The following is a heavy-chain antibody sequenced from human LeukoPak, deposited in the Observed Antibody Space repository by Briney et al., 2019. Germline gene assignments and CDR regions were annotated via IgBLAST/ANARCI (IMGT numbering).Heavy chain of an antibody. CDR1: GFIFSSYA. V-gene: IGHV3-48*04. CDR3: TREGEKYSVSSWFDP. CDR2: ISFRSGTM. Sequence: GGSLRLSCEASGFIFSSYAMNWVRQAPGKGLEWISYISFRSGTMYYADSVQGRFTVSRDNAKNSLYLEMNSLRAEDTAVYYCTREGEKYSVSSWFDPWGQGTLVTVSS. D-gene: IGHD6-6*01. J-gene: IGHJ5*02.